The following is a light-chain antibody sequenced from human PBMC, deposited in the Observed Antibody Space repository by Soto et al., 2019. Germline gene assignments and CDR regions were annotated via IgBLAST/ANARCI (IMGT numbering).Light chain of an antibody. CDR2: AAS. J-gene: IGKJ4*01. Sequence: DVQMNQSQYSLSASVGDRVTITCQASQDISNYLNWYQQNPGKAPKLLIYAASTLETGVPSRFSGSGCGKDFNFTISSLQPEDIATYYCQQYYNLPLTFGGGTKVEIK. V-gene: IGKV1-33*01. CDR3: QQYYNLPLT. CDR1: QDISNY.